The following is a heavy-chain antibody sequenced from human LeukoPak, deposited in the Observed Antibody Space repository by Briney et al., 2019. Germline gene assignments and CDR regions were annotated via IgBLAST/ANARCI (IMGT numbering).Heavy chain of an antibody. D-gene: IGHD6-19*01. CDR2: ISSSGSTI. CDR3: ARDRPPGGYSSGWYGGVDY. V-gene: IGHV3-48*03. CDR1: GFTFSSYE. J-gene: IGHJ4*02. Sequence: GGSLRLSCAASGFTFSSYEMNWVRQAPGKGLEWVSYISSSGSTIYYADSVKGRFTISRDNAKNSLYLQMNSLRAEDTAVYYCARDRPPGGYSSGWYGGVDYWGQGTLVTVSS.